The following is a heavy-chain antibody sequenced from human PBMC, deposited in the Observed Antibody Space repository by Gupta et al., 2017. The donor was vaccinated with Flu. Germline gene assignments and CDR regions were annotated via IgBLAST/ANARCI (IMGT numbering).Heavy chain of an antibody. Sequence: EVQLLEFGGGLVQPGGSLRLSCAASGFTFSTYAMSWVRQVPGKGLELVSSITGSGGSTNYADSVKGRFTISRDNSKNTLYMQMNSLRAEDTAVYYCARFSYGYAGDYWGQGTLVTVS. CDR1: GFTFSTYA. CDR2: ITGSGGST. V-gene: IGHV3-23*01. CDR3: ARFSYGYAGDY. D-gene: IGHD5-18*01. J-gene: IGHJ4*02.